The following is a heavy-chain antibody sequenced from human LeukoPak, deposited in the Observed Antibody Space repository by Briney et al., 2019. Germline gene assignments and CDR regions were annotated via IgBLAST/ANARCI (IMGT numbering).Heavy chain of an antibody. Sequence: GGSLRLSCAASGFTFSSYEMNWVRQAPGKGLEWVSYISSSGSTIYYADSVKGRFTISRDNAKNSLYLQMNSLRAEDTAVYYCACDLAVAGTGDYWGQGTLVTVSS. D-gene: IGHD6-19*01. J-gene: IGHJ4*02. CDR1: GFTFSSYE. CDR3: ACDLAVAGTGDY. V-gene: IGHV3-48*03. CDR2: ISSSGSTI.